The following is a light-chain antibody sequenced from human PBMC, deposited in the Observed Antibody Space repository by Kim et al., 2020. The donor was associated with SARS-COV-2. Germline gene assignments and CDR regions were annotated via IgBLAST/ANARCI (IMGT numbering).Light chain of an antibody. CDR1: QSSDYW. CDR2: RAS. J-gene: IGKJ2*01. Sequence: SASVGDRVTITCRASQSSDYWLAWYQQKPGKAPKLLIYRASTLQSGVPSRFSVSGSETEFTLTISSLQPDDCATYYCQQYSRTPYTFGQGTKLEI. CDR3: QQYSRTPYT. V-gene: IGKV1-5*03.